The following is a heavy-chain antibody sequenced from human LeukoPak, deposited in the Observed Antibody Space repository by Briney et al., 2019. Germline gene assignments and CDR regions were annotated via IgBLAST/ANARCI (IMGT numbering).Heavy chain of an antibody. V-gene: IGHV4-59*01. J-gene: IGHJ4*02. CDR3: ARNHYYDSSGYYGGFDY. CDR2: IYYSGST. D-gene: IGHD3-22*01. Sequence: SETLSLTCTVSGGSISSYYWSWLRQPPGKGLEWNGYIYYSGSTNYNPSLKSRVTISVDTSKNQFSLKPSSVTAADTAVYYCARNHYYDSSGYYGGFDYWGQGTLVTVSS. CDR1: GGSISSYY.